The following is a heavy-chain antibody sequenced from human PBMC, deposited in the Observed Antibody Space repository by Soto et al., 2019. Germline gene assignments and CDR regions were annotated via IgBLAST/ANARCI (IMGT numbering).Heavy chain of an antibody. CDR2: ISSNGGTT. Sequence: EVQLAEFGGGMVQPGGSLRLSCVASGFTFSSYDMHWVREAPGKGLEYVSSISSNGGTTYYGNSVKGRFTISRDNSKNTLDRQMGSLRAEDMAVYYCVRRVSGNYDYWGQGTLVTVSS. J-gene: IGHJ4*02. D-gene: IGHD1-7*01. CDR1: GFTFSSYD. V-gene: IGHV3-64*01. CDR3: VRRVSGNYDY.